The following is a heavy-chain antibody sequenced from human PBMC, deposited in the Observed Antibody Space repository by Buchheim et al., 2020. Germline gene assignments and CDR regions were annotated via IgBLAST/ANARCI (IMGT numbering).Heavy chain of an antibody. CDR3: AKGRGFDR. J-gene: IGHJ4*02. V-gene: IGHV3-23*01. CDR2: IGGSGDKT. CDR1: GFTSGSYA. Sequence: EVQLLASGGGLVQPGGSLRLSCAASGFTSGSYAMAWVRQAPGQGLEWVASIGGSGDKTYYRDSVKGRFTISRESSKNKLYLQMNSLRVEDTALYFCAKGRGFDRWGQGT.